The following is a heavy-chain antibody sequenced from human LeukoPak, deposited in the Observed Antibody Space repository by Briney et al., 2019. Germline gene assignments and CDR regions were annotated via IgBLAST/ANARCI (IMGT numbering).Heavy chain of an antibody. CDR3: ARSPLTMVRGVIYYYGMDV. CDR1: GYTFTSYG. Sequence: ASVKVSCKASGYTFTSYGISWVRQAPGQGLEWMGWISAYNGNTSYAQKLQGRVTMTTDTSTSTAYMELRSLRSDDTAVYYCARSPLTMVRGVIYYYGMDVWGQGTTVTVSS. V-gene: IGHV1-18*01. J-gene: IGHJ6*02. D-gene: IGHD3-10*01. CDR2: ISAYNGNT.